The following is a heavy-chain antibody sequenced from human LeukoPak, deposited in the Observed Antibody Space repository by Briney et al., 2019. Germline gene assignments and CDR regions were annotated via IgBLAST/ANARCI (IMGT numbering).Heavy chain of an antibody. D-gene: IGHD2-15*01. Sequence: ASVKVSCKASGYTFTSYGISWVRQAPGQGLEWMGWISAYNGNTNYAQKLQGRVTMTTDTSTGTAYMELRSLRSDDTAVYYCARSYCSGGSCYSFPYWGQGTLVTVSS. CDR1: GYTFTSYG. CDR2: ISAYNGNT. CDR3: ARSYCSGGSCYSFPY. J-gene: IGHJ4*02. V-gene: IGHV1-18*01.